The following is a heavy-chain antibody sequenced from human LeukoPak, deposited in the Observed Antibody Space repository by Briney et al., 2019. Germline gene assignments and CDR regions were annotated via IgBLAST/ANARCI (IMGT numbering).Heavy chain of an antibody. J-gene: IGHJ4*02. D-gene: IGHD4-23*01. CDR2: IWYDGSNK. CDR1: GFTFSSYG. V-gene: IGHV3-33*06. Sequence: GGSLRLSCAASGFTFSSYGMHWVRQAPGKGLEWVAVIWYDGSNKYYADSVKGRFTISRDNSKNTLYLQMNSLRVEDTAVYYCAKGGDYGGGTYYFDYWGQGTLVTVSS. CDR3: AKGGDYGGGTYYFDY.